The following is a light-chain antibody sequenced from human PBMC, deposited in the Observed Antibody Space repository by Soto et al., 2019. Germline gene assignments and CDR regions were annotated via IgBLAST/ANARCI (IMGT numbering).Light chain of an antibody. CDR2: EAS. Sequence: EIVMTQSPATLSVSPGERVTLSCRASQSVSTTLAWYQQKPGQAPRLLIYEASTRATGIPARFSGSGSGTEFTLTISSRQSEDSALYYCQQYNNWPSAFGGGTKVEIK. CDR3: QQYNNWPSA. V-gene: IGKV3-15*01. CDR1: QSVSTT. J-gene: IGKJ4*01.